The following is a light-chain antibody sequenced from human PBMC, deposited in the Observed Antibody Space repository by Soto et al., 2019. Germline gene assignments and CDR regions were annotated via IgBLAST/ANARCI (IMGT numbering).Light chain of an antibody. CDR1: QSVLYSSNNKNY. CDR2: WAS. J-gene: IGKJ2*01. V-gene: IGKV4-1*01. CDR3: QQYFSPYT. Sequence: DIVMTQSPDSLAVSLGERVTINCKSSQSVLYSSNNKNYLAWYQHKPGQPPKLIIYWASTRESGVPDRFSGSGSGTDFTLTISSLQAEDVAVYYCQQYFSPYTFGQGTKLEIK.